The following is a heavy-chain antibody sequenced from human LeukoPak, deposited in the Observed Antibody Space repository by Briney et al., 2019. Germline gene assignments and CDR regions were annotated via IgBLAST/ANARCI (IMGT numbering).Heavy chain of an antibody. Sequence: SQTLSLTCTVSGGSISSGGYYWSWIRQHPGKGLEWIGYIYYSGSTNYNPSLKSRVPISVDTSKNQFSLKLSSVTAADTAVYYCARHYYGSGSYFDYWGQGTLVTISS. D-gene: IGHD3-10*01. J-gene: IGHJ4*02. CDR1: GGSISSGGYY. CDR3: ARHYYGSGSYFDY. CDR2: IYYSGST. V-gene: IGHV4-31*03.